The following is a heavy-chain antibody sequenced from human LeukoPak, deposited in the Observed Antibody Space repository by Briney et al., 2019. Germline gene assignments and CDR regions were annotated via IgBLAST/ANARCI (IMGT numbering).Heavy chain of an antibody. CDR3: ANSPGGYFDY. Sequence: GGSLRLSCAASGFTFSNYDMHWVRQAPGKGLEWVAVISYDGSDKYYADSVKGRFTISRDNSKNTLYLQMNSLRAEDTAVYYCANSPGGYFDYWGQGTLVTVSS. J-gene: IGHJ4*02. CDR2: ISYDGSDK. CDR1: GFTFSNYD. V-gene: IGHV3-30*18.